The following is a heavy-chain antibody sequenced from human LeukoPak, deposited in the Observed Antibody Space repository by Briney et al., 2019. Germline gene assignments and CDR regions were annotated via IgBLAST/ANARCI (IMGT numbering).Heavy chain of an antibody. CDR2: ISGNGVST. D-gene: IGHD2-2*01. CDR3: ARDASDIVVVPAAVGPIDL. CDR1: GFTFSAYA. V-gene: IGHV3-64*01. J-gene: IGHJ5*02. Sequence: PGGSLRLSCVASGFTFSAYAMSWVRRTPGKGLEYVSAISGNGVSTHYATSVKGRFTISRDNSKNTLYLQMGSLRDEDMAVYYCARDASDIVVVPAAVGPIDLWGQGTLVTVSS.